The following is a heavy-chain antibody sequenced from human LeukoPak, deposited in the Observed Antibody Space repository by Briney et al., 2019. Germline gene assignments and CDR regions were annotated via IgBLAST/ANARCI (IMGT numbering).Heavy chain of an antibody. CDR3: TRHSDFGRSQG. V-gene: IGHV3-73*01. D-gene: IGHD4-17*01. CDR2: IRSKASSYAT. J-gene: IGHJ4*02. Sequence: GASLRLSCAASGFTFSGSAMHWVRQASGKGLEWVGRIRSKASSYATAYAASVKGRFTVPRDDSKNTAYLQVNSLRTDDTAVYYCTRHSDFGRSQGWGQGTLVTVSS. CDR1: GFTFSGSA.